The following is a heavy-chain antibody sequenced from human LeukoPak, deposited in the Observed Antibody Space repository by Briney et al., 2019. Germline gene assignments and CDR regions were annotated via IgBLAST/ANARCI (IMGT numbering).Heavy chain of an antibody. D-gene: IGHD4-17*01. V-gene: IGHV3-23*01. J-gene: IGHJ3*02. CDR2: ISGSGGST. Sequence: GGSLRLSCPASGFTFSSYAMSLVRQAPGKGLEGVSAISGSGGSTYYADSVKGRFTISRDNSKNTLYLQMNSLRAEDTAVYYCAQGDYGDYEYAFDIWGQGTMVTVSS. CDR3: AQGDYGDYEYAFDI. CDR1: GFTFSSYA.